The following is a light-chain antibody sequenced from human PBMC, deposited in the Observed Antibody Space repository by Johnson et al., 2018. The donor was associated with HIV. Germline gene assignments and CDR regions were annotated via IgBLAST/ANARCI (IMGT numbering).Light chain of an antibody. CDR3: GTWDSSLSTYV. J-gene: IGLJ1*01. CDR1: SSNIGNNY. V-gene: IGLV1-51*02. CDR2: ENN. Sequence: SVLTQPPSVSAAPGQKVTISCSGSSSNIGNNYVSWYQQLPGTAPKLLIYENNKRPSGIPDRFSGSNSGTSATLGITGLQTGDEADYYCGTWDSSLSTYVFGTGTKVTVL.